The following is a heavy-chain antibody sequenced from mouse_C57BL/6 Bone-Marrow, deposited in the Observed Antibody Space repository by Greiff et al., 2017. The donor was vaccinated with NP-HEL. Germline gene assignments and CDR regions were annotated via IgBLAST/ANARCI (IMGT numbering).Heavy chain of an antibody. CDR2: INYDGSST. D-gene: IGHD4-1*01. CDR3: ARLLGRGYYFDY. J-gene: IGHJ2*01. Sequence: DVKLVESEGGLVQPGSSMKLSCTASGFTFSDYYMAWVRQVPEKGLEWVANINYDGSSTYYLDSLKSRFIISRDNAKNILYLQMSSLKSEDTATYYCARLLGRGYYFDYWGQGTTLTVSS. CDR1: GFTFSDYY. V-gene: IGHV5-16*01.